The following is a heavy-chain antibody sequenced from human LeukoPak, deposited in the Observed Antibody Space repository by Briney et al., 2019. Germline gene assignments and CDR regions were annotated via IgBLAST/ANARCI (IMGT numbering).Heavy chain of an antibody. V-gene: IGHV6-1*01. CDR3: ARGGLVRGSINSLIAFDV. CDR2: TYYRSKWYKDDAGWYK. D-gene: IGHD3-10*01. Sequence: SQTLSLTCAISGDSVSRTDAGWSWIRQSPSRGLEWLGRTYYRSKWYKDDAGWYKDDAGSLKSRISINVDTVMNQFSLQLSSVTPEDTALYYCARGGLVRGSINSLIAFDVWGQGIMVTVSS. J-gene: IGHJ3*01. CDR1: GDSVSRTDAG.